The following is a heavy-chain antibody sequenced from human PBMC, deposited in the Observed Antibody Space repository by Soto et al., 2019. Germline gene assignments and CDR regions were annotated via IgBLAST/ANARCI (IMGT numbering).Heavy chain of an antibody. CDR2: IYYSGST. V-gene: IGHV4-39*01. CDR3: XXXXXXXXXXXXXXXXXFDP. J-gene: IGHJ5*02. Sequence: QLQLQESGPGLVKPSETLSLTCTVSGGSISSSSYYXGWXXXPPGKGLEWIGSIYYSGSTYYNPXLKRRVTXXXXXXXXXXXXXXXXXXXXXXXXXXXXXXXXXXXXXXXXXXXXFDPWGQGTLVTVSS. CDR1: GGSISSSSYY.